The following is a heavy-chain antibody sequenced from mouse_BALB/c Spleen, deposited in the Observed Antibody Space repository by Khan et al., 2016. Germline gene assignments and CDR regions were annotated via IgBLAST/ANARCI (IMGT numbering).Heavy chain of an antibody. D-gene: IGHD2-12*01. J-gene: IGHJ2*01. CDR3: TRGRYDY. V-gene: IGHV14-1*02. CDR1: GFNIKDYY. Sequence: VQLKESGAELVRPGALVKLSCKASGFNIKDYYMHWVKLRPEQGLEWIGGIDPENGNTIYDSKFQGKASITADTSSNTAYMQLSSLTSEDTAVYVCTRGRYDYWGQGTTLTVSS. CDR2: IDPENGNT.